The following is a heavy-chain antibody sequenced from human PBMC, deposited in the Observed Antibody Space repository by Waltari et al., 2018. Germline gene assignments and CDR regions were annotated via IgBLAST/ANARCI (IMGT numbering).Heavy chain of an antibody. V-gene: IGHV1-18*01. J-gene: IGHJ4*02. CDR2: ISPYNGNT. CDR3: AREGSSGWFFY. D-gene: IGHD6-19*01. Sequence: QVQLLQSGAEVRKPGASVKVSCKAYGYTFTNYGLSWVRQSPGQGLEWMAWISPYNGNTKCAQEFQGRVTLTTDTSTSTVYMELRNLRSDDTALYYCAREGSSGWFFYWGQGTLVTVSS. CDR1: GYTFTNYG.